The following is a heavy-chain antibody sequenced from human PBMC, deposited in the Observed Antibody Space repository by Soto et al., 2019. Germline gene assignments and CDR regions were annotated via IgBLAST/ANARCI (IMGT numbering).Heavy chain of an antibody. CDR3: TRGGDAYKNGH. CDR2: IHYSGST. CDR1: GGSVIIGTYY. Sequence: QVQLQESGPGLVKPSETLSLTCTVPGGSVIIGTYYWSWIRQPPGKGLEWIGFIHYSGSTNYNPSLKSRVTMSVDTSKNQFSLKLTSVNAADTAVYYCTRGGDAYKNGHWSQGTLVPVSS. J-gene: IGHJ4*02. V-gene: IGHV4-61*01. D-gene: IGHD2-21*01.